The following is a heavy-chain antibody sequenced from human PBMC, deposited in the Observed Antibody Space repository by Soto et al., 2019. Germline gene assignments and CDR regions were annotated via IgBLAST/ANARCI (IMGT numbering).Heavy chain of an antibody. J-gene: IGHJ5*02. CDR2: IGTLFDT. CDR1: GFTFSDFD. Sequence: EVQLVDSGGDLVQPGGSLRLSCVASGFTFSDFDMYWVRQVTGKGLEWVAGIGTLFDTYYSDSVKGRFSIFRDNAKNSVTLRMNSLMPGDTAVYFCARGRSKDFHSTPQPTFDPWGQGTMVTVSS. D-gene: IGHD2-15*01. V-gene: IGHV3-13*01. CDR3: ARGRSKDFHSTPQPTFDP.